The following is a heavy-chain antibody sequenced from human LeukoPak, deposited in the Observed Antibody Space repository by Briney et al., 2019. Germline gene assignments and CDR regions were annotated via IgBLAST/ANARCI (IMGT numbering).Heavy chain of an antibody. CDR3: ARGPDY. CDR1: GFTFSSYA. Sequence: GGSLRPSCAASGFTFSSYAMHWVRQAPGKGLEYVSAISSNGGSTYYANSVKGRFTISRDNSKNTLYLQMGSLRAEDMAVYYCARGPDYWGQGTLVTVSS. V-gene: IGHV3-64*01. J-gene: IGHJ4*02. CDR2: ISSNGGST.